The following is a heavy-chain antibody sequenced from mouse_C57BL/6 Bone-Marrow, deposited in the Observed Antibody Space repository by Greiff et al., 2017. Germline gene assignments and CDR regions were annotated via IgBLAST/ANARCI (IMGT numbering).Heavy chain of an antibody. V-gene: IGHV1-69*01. Sequence: QVQLQQPGAELVMPGASVKLSCKASGYTFTSYWMHWVKQRPGQGLEWIGEIDPSDSYTNYNQKFKGKSTLTVDKSSSTAYMQLSSLTSEDSAVYYCARGRAYYGSSYWYFDVWGTGTTVTVSS. CDR3: ARGRAYYGSSYWYFDV. CDR2: IDPSDSYT. J-gene: IGHJ1*03. D-gene: IGHD1-1*01. CDR1: GYTFTSYW.